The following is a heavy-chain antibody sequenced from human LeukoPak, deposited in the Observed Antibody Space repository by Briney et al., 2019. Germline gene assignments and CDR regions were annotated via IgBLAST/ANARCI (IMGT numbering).Heavy chain of an antibody. Sequence: ASVKVSCKASGYTFTSYHMHWVRQAPGQGLEWMGWISAYNGNTNYAQKLQGRVTMTTDTSTSTAYMELRSLRSDDTAVYYCARSITYYYDSSGYAHYFDYWGQGTLVTASS. CDR1: GYTFTSYH. V-gene: IGHV1-18*04. J-gene: IGHJ4*02. CDR3: ARSITYYYDSSGYAHYFDY. CDR2: ISAYNGNT. D-gene: IGHD3-22*01.